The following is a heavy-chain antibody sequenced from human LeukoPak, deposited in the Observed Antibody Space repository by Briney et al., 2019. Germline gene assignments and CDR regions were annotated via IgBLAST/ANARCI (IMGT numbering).Heavy chain of an antibody. Sequence: GGSPRLSCAASGFTFSSYGMHWVRQAPGKGLEWVAVISYDGSNKYYADSVKGRFTISRDNSKNTLYLQMNSLRAEDTAVYYCAKSDYYDSSGYYYDPNDAFDIWGQGTMVTVSS. CDR2: ISYDGSNK. CDR3: AKSDYYDSSGYYYDPNDAFDI. CDR1: GFTFSSYG. V-gene: IGHV3-30*18. D-gene: IGHD3-22*01. J-gene: IGHJ3*02.